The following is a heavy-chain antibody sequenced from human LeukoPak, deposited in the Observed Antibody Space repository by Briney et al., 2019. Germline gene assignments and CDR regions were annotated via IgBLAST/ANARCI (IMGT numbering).Heavy chain of an antibody. CDR2: MYYSGST. J-gene: IGHJ4*02. D-gene: IGHD3-10*02. Sequence: PSETLSLTCAVSGGSTSRYYTIGIRQPPGKGLEWIAYMYYSGSTNYNPSLKSRVTISVDTSKNQFSLKLSSVTAADTAVYYCAKVLSSYYFDYWGQGTLVTVSS. CDR3: AKVLSSYYFDY. V-gene: IGHV4-59*01. CDR1: GGSTSRYY.